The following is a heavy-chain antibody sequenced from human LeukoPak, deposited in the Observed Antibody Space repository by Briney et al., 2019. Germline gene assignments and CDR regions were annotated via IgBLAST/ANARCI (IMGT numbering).Heavy chain of an antibody. V-gene: IGHV3-30*03. CDR3: ARAGDQEMATTYFDY. CDR1: GFTFSGYY. Sequence: PGGSLRLSCAASGFTFSGYYMPWVRQAPGKGLEWVAVISYDGSNKYYADSVKGRFTISRDNSKNTLYLQMNSLRAEDTAVYYCARAGDQEMATTYFDYWGQGTLVTVSS. CDR2: ISYDGSNK. J-gene: IGHJ4*02. D-gene: IGHD5-24*01.